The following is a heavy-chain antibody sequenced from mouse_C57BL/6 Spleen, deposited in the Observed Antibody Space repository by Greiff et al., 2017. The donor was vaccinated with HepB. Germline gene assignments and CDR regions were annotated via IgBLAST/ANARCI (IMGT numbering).Heavy chain of an antibody. Sequence: EVQLQQSGAELVKPGASVKLSCTASGFNIKDYYMHWVKQRTEQGLEWIGRIDPEDGETKYAPKFQGKATMTADTSSNTAYLQLSSLTSEDTAVYYCARTSLGGGYDDGFAYWGQGTLVTVSA. CDR2: IDPEDGET. V-gene: IGHV14-2*01. CDR1: GFNIKDYY. CDR3: ARTSLGGGYDDGFAY. D-gene: IGHD2-2*01. J-gene: IGHJ3*01.